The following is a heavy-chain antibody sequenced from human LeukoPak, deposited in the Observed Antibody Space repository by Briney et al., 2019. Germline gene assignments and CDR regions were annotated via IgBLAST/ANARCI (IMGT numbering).Heavy chain of an antibody. D-gene: IGHD3-10*01. CDR3: GKSTVGRYNYYMDV. CDR2: VSWDGNNI. V-gene: IGHV3-9*01. Sequence: PGRSLRLSCVASGFSFDDYAMHWVRQAPGKGLEWVSGVSWDGNNIGYADSVKGRFTISRDNAKNSLYLQMNSLRAEDTALYYCGKSTVGRYNYYMDVWAKGPRSPSP. J-gene: IGHJ6*03. CDR1: GFSFDDYA.